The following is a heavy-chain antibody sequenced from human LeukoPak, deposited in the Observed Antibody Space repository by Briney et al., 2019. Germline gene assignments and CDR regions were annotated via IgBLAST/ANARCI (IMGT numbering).Heavy chain of an antibody. CDR2: ISAYNGNT. CDR3: ARERRLYYDSSGYYYGAFDI. V-gene: IGHV1-18*01. CDR1: GYTFTSYG. J-gene: IGHJ3*02. Sequence: ASVKVSCKASGYTFTSYGISWVRQAPGQGLEWMGWISAYNGNTNYAQKLQGGVTMTTDTSTSTAYMELRSLRSDDTAVYYCARERRLYYDSSGYYYGAFDIWGQGTMVTVSS. D-gene: IGHD3-22*01.